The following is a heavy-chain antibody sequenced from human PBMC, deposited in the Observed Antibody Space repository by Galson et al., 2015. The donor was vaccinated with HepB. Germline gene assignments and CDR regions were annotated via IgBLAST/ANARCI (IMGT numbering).Heavy chain of an antibody. CDR3: ARRDGYNFDGFDY. Sequence: SVKVSCKASGGTFSSYAISWVRQAPGQGLEWMGRIIPILGIANYAQKFQGRVTITTDTSTSTAYMELRSLRSDDTAVYYCARRDGYNFDGFDYWGQGTLVSVYS. V-gene: IGHV1-69*04. D-gene: IGHD5-24*01. CDR2: IIPILGIA. J-gene: IGHJ4*02. CDR1: GGTFSSYA.